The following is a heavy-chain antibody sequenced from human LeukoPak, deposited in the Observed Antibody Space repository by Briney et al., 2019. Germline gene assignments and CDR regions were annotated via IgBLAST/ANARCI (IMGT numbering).Heavy chain of an antibody. Sequence: PSETLSLTCAVYGGSLNGHYWSWIRQPAGKGLEWIGRIYNSGNTDYNPSLKSRVTISLDTSKNQISLRLSSVTAADTAVYYCATVRGSSSAFDIWGQGTMVTVSS. J-gene: IGHJ3*02. CDR2: IYNSGNT. CDR1: GGSLNGHY. CDR3: ATVRGSSSAFDI. V-gene: IGHV4-59*10. D-gene: IGHD6-6*01.